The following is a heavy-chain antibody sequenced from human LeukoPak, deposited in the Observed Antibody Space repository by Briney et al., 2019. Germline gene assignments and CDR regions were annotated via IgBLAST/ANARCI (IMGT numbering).Heavy chain of an antibody. V-gene: IGHV3-23*01. CDR1: GFTFSSYA. D-gene: IGHD6-13*01. J-gene: IGHJ3*01. CDR2: ISGGGEFT. Sequence: GGSLRLSCAASGFTFSSYAMMWVRQAPGKGLEWVSSISGGGEFTYYTDSVKGRFINSRDNSKNTQFLQMNSLRAEDTAIYHCAKRVAEHGSSRYIDLWGQGTTVTVSS. CDR3: AKRVAEHGSSRYIDL.